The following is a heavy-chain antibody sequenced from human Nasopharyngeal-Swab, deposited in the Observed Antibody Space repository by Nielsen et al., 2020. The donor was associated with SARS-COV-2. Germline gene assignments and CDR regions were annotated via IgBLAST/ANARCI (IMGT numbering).Heavy chain of an antibody. V-gene: IGHV2-70*01. J-gene: IGHJ4*02. Sequence: SGPTLVKPTQTLTLTCTFSGFSLSTSGMCVSWIRQHPGKALEWLALIDWDDDKYYSTSLKTRLTNSKDTSKNQVVLTMTNMDPVDTATYYCERTRPEGYYDSSGFDYWGQGTLVTVSS. CDR2: IDWDDDK. CDR1: GFSLSTSGMC. CDR3: ERTRPEGYYDSSGFDY. D-gene: IGHD3-22*01.